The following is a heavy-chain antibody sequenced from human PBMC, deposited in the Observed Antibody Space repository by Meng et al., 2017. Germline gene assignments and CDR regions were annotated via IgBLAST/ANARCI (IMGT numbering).Heavy chain of an antibody. D-gene: IGHD5-18*01. Sequence: QPQQWGAGLLKPSGTLSLPCAVYGGSFRGYYWSWIRQPPGKGLEWIGEINHSGSTNYNPSLKSRVIISVDTSKNQFSLQLTSVTAADTAVYYCAGGYSYAYGYWGQGTLVTVSS. CDR1: GGSFRGYY. J-gene: IGHJ4*02. V-gene: IGHV4-34*02. CDR2: INHSGST. CDR3: AGGYSYAYGY.